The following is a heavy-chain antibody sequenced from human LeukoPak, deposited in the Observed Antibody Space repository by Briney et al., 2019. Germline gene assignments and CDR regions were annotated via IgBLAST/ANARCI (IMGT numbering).Heavy chain of an antibody. CDR2: IYYSGST. D-gene: IGHD6-19*01. CDR1: GGSISSGDYY. Sequence: SQTLSLTCTVSGGSISSGDYYWSWIRQPPGKGLEWIGYIYYSGSTYYNPSLKSRVTISVDTSKNQFSLKLSSVTAADTAVYYCAGNSPFSSGWPGYWGQGTLVTVSS. CDR3: AGNSPFSSGWPGY. V-gene: IGHV4-30-4*01. J-gene: IGHJ4*02.